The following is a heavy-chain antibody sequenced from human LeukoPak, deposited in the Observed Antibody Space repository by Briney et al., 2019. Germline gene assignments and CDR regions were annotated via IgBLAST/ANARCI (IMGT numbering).Heavy chain of an antibody. J-gene: IGHJ4*02. CDR1: GFSLSAHG. D-gene: IGHD4-11*01. Sequence: PGGSLRLSCAASGFSLSAHGMHWFRLPPGKGLEWVAFIRDDGGKKYYADSVKGRFTISRDNSKNTLHLQMNTLRSEDTALYYCAKDVDKEDYISDSWGQGTLVTVSA. CDR2: IRDDGGKK. V-gene: IGHV3-30*02. CDR3: AKDVDKEDYISDS.